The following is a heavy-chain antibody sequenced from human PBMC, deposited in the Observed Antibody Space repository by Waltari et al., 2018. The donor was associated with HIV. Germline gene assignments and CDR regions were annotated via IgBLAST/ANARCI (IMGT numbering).Heavy chain of an antibody. CDR2: TYYSGTT. CDR1: GGCITTSSDY. J-gene: IGHJ4*02. D-gene: IGHD6-19*01. V-gene: IGHV4-39*01. Sequence: QLPLQESRPGLVKPSETLSPTCSVSGGCITTSSDYWGWIRQSPGKGLEWVGTTYYSGTTYYTPSLKSRVAISVDTSKNQFSLNLTSVIATDTAVYFCARHGGSRVGWGPGVYWGQGSLVTVSS. CDR3: ARHGGSRVGWGPGVY.